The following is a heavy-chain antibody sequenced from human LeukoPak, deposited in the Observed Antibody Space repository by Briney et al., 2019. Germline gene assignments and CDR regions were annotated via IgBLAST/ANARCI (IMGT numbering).Heavy chain of an antibody. Sequence: ASVKVSCKASGYTFTSYGISWVRQAPGQGLEWMGWISAYNGNTNYAQKLQGRVTMTTDTSTSTAYMELRSLRSDDTAVYYCARGLEERTKDYYYYYMDVWGKGTTVTVSS. D-gene: IGHD1-1*01. CDR3: ARGLEERTKDYYYYYMDV. J-gene: IGHJ6*03. CDR2: ISAYNGNT. V-gene: IGHV1-18*01. CDR1: GYTFTSYG.